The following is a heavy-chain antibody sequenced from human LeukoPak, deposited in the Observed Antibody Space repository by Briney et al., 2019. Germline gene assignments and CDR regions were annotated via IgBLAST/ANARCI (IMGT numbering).Heavy chain of an antibody. V-gene: IGHV4-34*01. CDR3: ARGRSLRPYYFYYYLDV. CDR2: INRSGST. D-gene: IGHD5/OR15-5a*01. CDR1: GRSFNGYY. Sequence: SETLSLTCALYGRSFNGYYWTWIRQPPGKGLEWIGEINRSGSTNYNPSLKSRVSIAVDTSKNQFFLNVSSVAAADTAVYYCARGRSLRPYYFYYYLDVWGNETTVTVS. J-gene: IGHJ6*03.